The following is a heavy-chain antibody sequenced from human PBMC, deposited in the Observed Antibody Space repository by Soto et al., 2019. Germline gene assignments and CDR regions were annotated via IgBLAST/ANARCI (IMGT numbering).Heavy chain of an antibody. Sequence: ASVKVSCKASGGTFSRYAFSWVRQAPGQGLEWMGGNVPIYGTRGFAQKFQGRLTITADEPTRTAYMELSSLRSEDTAVYYCARDLDYYGSGSHYYYGMGVWGQGTTVTVSS. V-gene: IGHV1-69*13. CDR3: ARDLDYYGSGSHYYYGMGV. D-gene: IGHD3-10*01. J-gene: IGHJ6*02. CDR2: NVPIYGTR. CDR1: GGTFSRYA.